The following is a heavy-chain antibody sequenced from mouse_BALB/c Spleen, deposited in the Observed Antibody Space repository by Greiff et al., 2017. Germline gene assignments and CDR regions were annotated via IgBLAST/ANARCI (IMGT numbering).Heavy chain of an antibody. CDR1: GFTFSSYG. J-gene: IGHJ4*01. D-gene: IGHD1-1*01. CDR3: ARQGSNYAMDY. CDR2: ISSGGSYT. V-gene: IGHV5-6*02. Sequence: DVMLVESGGDLVKPGGSLKLSCAASGFTFSSYGMSWVRQTPDKRLEWVATISSGGSYTYYPDSVKGRFTISRDNAKNTLYLQMSSLKSEDTAMYYCARQGSNYAMDYWGQGTSVTVSS.